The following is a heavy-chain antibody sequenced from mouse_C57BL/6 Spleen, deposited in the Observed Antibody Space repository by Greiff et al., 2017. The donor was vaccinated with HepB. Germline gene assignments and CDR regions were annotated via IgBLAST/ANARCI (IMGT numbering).Heavy chain of an antibody. J-gene: IGHJ2*01. Sequence: EVKLMESGGDLVKPGGSLKLSCAASGFTFSSYGMSWVRQTPDKRLEWVATISSGGSYTYYPDSVKGRFTISRDNAKNTLYLQMSSLKSEDTAMYYCAKHRTTVVPFDYWGQGTTLTVSS. CDR1: GFTFSSYG. D-gene: IGHD1-1*01. CDR3: AKHRTTVVPFDY. CDR2: ISSGGSYT. V-gene: IGHV5-6*01.